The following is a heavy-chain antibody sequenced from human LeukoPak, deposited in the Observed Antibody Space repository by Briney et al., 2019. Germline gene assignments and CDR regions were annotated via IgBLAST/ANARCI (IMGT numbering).Heavy chain of an antibody. V-gene: IGHV3-53*01. CDR2: LYMSGYT. J-gene: IGHJ4*02. Sequence: GGSLRLSCVASGFIVSDNYMNWVRQAPGQGLVWVSVLYMSGYTSYADSVEGRFTISRDRSKNTLYLQMNSLRVEDTGIYYCTRDNGDFWGQGTLVTASS. D-gene: IGHD2-8*01. CDR3: TRDNGDF. CDR1: GFIVSDNY.